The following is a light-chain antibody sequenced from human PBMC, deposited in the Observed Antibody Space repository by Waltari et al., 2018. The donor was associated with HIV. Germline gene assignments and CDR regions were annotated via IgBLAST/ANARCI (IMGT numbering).Light chain of an antibody. CDR2: SNN. CDR3: AAWDDSLNGPV. Sequence: QSVLTQPPSASGTPGQRVTISCSGSSSNLGSNTVHCYQQLPGTAPKLLIYSNNQRPSGVPDRFSGSKSGTSASLAISGLQSEDEADYYCAAWDDSLNGPVFGGGTKLTVL. J-gene: IGLJ2*01. V-gene: IGLV1-44*01. CDR1: SSNLGSNT.